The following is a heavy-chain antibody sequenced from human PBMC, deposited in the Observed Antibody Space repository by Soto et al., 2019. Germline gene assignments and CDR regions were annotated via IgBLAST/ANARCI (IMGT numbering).Heavy chain of an antibody. V-gene: IGHV3-7*05. CDR2: INDDGSER. CDR3: AKDVR. CDR1: GFTFSTHW. J-gene: IGHJ4*02. Sequence: EVQLVESGGDLVQPGGSLRLSCAASGFTFSTHWMSWVRQAPGKGLEWVANINDDGSERNYADSVRGRFSVSRDNAKNSLSLQMNGLRVEDTALYYCAKDVRWGQGTQVTVSS.